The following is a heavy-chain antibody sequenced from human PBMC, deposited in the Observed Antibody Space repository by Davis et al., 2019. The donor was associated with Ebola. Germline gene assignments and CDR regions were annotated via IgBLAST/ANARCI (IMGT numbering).Heavy chain of an antibody. CDR1: GYTFTSYG. V-gene: IGHV1-18*01. Sequence: AASVKVSCKASGYTFTSYGINWVRQAPGQGLEWMGWISAYIGNTNYAQKLQGRVTMTTDTFTSTAYMELRSLRSDDTAVYYCARDRLTITIFGVVRSGSWFDPWGQGTLVTVSS. CDR2: ISAYIGNT. CDR3: ARDRLTITIFGVVRSGSWFDP. D-gene: IGHD3-3*01. J-gene: IGHJ5*02.